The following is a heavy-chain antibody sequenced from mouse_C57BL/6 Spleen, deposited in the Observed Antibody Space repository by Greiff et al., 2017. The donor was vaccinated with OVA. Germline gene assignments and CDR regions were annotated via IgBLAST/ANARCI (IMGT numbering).Heavy chain of an antibody. CDR1: GYTFTSYG. J-gene: IGHJ4*01. D-gene: IGHD3-2*02. Sequence: QVQLQQSGAELARPGASVKLSCKASGYTFTSYGISWVKQRTGQGLEWIGEIYPRSGNTYYNEKFKGKATLTADKSSSTAYMELRSLTSEDSAVYFGAGMGPDNSDYYAMDYWGQGTSVTVSS. CDR2: IYPRSGNT. CDR3: AGMGPDNSDYYAMDY. V-gene: IGHV1-81*01.